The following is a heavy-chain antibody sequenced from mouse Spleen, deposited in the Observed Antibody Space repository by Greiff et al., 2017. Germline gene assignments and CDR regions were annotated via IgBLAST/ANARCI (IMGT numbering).Heavy chain of an antibody. J-gene: IGHJ1*01. CDR3: ARQERTGYFDV. CDR1: GFTFSSYA. V-gene: IGHV5-9-3*01. CDR2: ISSGGGNT. Sequence: EVHLVESGGGLVKLGGSLKLSCAASGFTFSSYAMSWVRQTPEQRLEWVATISSGGGNTYYPDSVKGRFTISRDNAKNTLYLQMSSLKSEDTAMYYCARQERTGYFDVWGAGTTVTVSS.